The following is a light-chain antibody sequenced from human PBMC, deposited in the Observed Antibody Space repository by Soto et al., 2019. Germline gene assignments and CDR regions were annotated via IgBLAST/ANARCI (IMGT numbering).Light chain of an antibody. V-gene: IGKV3-20*01. Sequence: EIVLTQSPGTLSLSPGERATLSCRASQSVSSSYLAWYQQKPGQAPRLLIYGASSRATGIPDRFSGSGSGTDFTLTISRLEPEDFAVYYCQQDGSSPPGTFDQGTKVEIK. CDR2: GAS. CDR1: QSVSSSY. J-gene: IGKJ1*01. CDR3: QQDGSSPPGT.